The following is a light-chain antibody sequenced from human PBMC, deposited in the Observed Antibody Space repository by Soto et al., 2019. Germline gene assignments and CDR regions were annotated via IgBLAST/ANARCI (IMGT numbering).Light chain of an antibody. CDR2: TAS. CDR1: QSISTY. CDR3: QQSYSTPLT. Sequence: DLQMTQSPSSLSASVGDRVTITCRASQSISTYLNWYQQKPGKAPKLLIYTASTLESGVPSRFSGSGSGTDFTLTISSLQPADFAAYYCQQSYSTPLTFGGGTKVEI. J-gene: IGKJ4*01. V-gene: IGKV1-39*01.